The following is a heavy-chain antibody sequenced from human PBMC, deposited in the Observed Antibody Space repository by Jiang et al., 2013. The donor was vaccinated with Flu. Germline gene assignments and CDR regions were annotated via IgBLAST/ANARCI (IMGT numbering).Heavy chain of an antibody. J-gene: IGHJ1*01. V-gene: IGHV7-4-1*02. CDR1: GYSFTTYS. CDR2: INPNTGNP. CDR3: ARRSPTDY. Sequence: SGAEVKKPGASVKISCKTSGYSFTTYSINWVRQAPGQGLEWMGWINPNTGNPIYAQGFTGRFVFSLDTSVSTAYLQINNLEAEDTAVYYCARRSPTDYWGQGTLVTVSS. D-gene: IGHD4-17*01.